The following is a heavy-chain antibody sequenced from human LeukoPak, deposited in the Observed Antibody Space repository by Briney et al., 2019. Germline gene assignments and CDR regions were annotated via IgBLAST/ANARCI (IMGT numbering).Heavy chain of an antibody. CDR2: IYYSGST. V-gene: IGHV4-59*01. J-gene: IGHJ4*02. CDR3: ARTIVGATMDY. CDR1: GGSISSYY. Sequence: SETLSLTCTVSGGSISSYYWSWIRQPPGKGLEWIGYIYYSGSTNYNPSLKSRVTISVDTSKNQFSLKLSSVTAADTAVYYCARTIVGATMDYWGQGTLVTVSS. D-gene: IGHD1-26*01.